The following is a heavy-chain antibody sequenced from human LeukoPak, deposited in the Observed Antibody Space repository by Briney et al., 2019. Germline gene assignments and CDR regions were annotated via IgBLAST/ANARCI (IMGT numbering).Heavy chain of an antibody. CDR1: RFTFSSYA. CDR3: ARQWLVYYFDY. Sequence: PGGSLRLSCAASRFTFSSYAMHWVRQAPGKGLEWVSVIYSGGSTYYADSVKGRFTISRDNSKNTLYLQMNSLRAEDTAVYYCARQWLVYYFDYWGQGTLVTVSS. D-gene: IGHD6-19*01. CDR2: IYSGGST. V-gene: IGHV3-66*04. J-gene: IGHJ4*02.